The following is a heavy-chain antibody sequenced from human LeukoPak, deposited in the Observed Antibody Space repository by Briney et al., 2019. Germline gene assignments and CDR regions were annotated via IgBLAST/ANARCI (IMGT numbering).Heavy chain of an antibody. D-gene: IGHD3-16*01. CDR1: GFTFSSYA. Sequence: GGSLRLSCAASGFTFSSYAMSWVRQAPGKGLEWVSAISGSGGSTYYADSVKGRFTISRDNSKNTPYLQMNSLRAEDTAVYYCARVAWGNDAFDIWGQGTMVTVSS. CDR3: ARVAWGNDAFDI. V-gene: IGHV3-23*01. J-gene: IGHJ3*02. CDR2: ISGSGGST.